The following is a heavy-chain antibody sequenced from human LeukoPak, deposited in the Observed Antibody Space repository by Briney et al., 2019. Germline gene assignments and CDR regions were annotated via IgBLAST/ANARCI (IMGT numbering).Heavy chain of an antibody. V-gene: IGHV3-74*01. CDR1: GFSFSGHW. CDR2: ISPTGSTT. D-gene: IGHD6-6*01. CDR3: ARGPNSNWSGLDF. J-gene: IGHJ4*02. Sequence: PGGSLRLSCIGSGFSFSGHWMHWARQLPGKGLVWVSRISPTGSTTSYADSVKGRFTVSRDNAKNTLYLQVNNLRAEDTAVYYCARGPNSNWSGLDFWGQGTLLTVSS.